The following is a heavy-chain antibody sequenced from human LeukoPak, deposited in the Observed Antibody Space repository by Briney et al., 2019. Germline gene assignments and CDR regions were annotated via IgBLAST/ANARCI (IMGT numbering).Heavy chain of an antibody. D-gene: IGHD6-19*01. CDR1: GYTFTSYG. CDR3: ARERYSSGWYEGNY. J-gene: IGHJ4*02. CDR2: INPNSGGT. Sequence: APVKVSCKASGYTFTSYGISWVRQAPGQGLEWMGWINPNSGGTNYAQKFQGRVTMTRDTSISTAYMELSSLRSEDTAVYYCARERYSSGWYEGNYWGQGTLVTVSS. V-gene: IGHV1-2*02.